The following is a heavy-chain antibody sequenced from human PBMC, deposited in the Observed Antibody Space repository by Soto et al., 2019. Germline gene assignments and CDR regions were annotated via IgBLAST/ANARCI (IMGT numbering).Heavy chain of an antibody. CDR1: GFTFSNAW. D-gene: IGHD6-13*01. J-gene: IGHJ6*02. V-gene: IGHV3-15*07. Sequence: EVQLVESGGGLVKPGGSLRLSCAASGFTFSNAWLNLVRQAPGKGLEWVGRIKSKTDGGTTDYAAPVKGRFTISRDDAKLTLYLQMNSKKTEDTAVYYCTLGHSGWYISRESGYYYGMDVRGQGTTVTVSS. CDR3: TLGHSGWYISRESGYYYGMDV. CDR2: IKSKTDGGTT.